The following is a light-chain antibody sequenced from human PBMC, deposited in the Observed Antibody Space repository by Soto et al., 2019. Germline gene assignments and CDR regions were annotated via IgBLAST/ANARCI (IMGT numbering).Light chain of an antibody. J-gene: IGKJ1*01. CDR3: QEYNNLPGA. CDR2: GAS. V-gene: IGKV3-15*01. CDR1: QSVSSK. Sequence: EIVLTQSPGTLSVSPGERATLSCRASQSVSSKLAWYQQKPGQAPRLLFYGASTGATGIPARFSGSGSETEFPPSNSSPESEDFGVYYCQEYNNLPGAFGQGAKVEIK.